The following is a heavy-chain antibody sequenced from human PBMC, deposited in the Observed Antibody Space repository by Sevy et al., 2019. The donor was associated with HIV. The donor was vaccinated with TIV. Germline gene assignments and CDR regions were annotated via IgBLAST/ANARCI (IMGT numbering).Heavy chain of an antibody. J-gene: IGHJ4*01. V-gene: IGHV3-7*01. CDR1: RFTFSTYW. CDR2: IRQDGSEK. CDR3: ARSAVAGMVVRLYYFDY. D-gene: IGHD6-19*01. Sequence: GGSLRLSCAASRFTFSTYWMTWVRLAPGKGLEWVANIRQDGSEKDYVDSVKGRFTISRDNAKNSLYLQMNSLRAEDTAVYYCARSAVAGMVVRLYYFDYWGHGTLVTVSS.